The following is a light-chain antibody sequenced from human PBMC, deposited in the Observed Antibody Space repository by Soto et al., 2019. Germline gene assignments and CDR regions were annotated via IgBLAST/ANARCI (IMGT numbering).Light chain of an antibody. V-gene: IGLV2-8*01. CDR2: EVN. CDR3: SSHGGNSPYV. J-gene: IGLJ1*01. Sequence: QSVLTHPPSASGSPGQSVAISCTGTTSDIGGYNYVSWYQQHPGKAPKLMIYEVNKRPSGVPDRFSGSKSGNTASLTVSGLQAEDEADYYCSSHGGNSPYVFGTGTKLTVL. CDR1: TSDIGGYNY.